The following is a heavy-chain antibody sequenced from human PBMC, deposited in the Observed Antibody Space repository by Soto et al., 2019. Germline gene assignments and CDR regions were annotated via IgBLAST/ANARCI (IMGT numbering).Heavy chain of an antibody. CDR1: GYTFSSYG. CDR2: ISAYNGNT. Sequence: QVQLVQSGAEVKKPGASVKVSCKASGYTFSSYGINWVRQAPGQGLEWMGWISAYNGNTNYAQNLQGLVNLTTDTSTSPAYMELRSLRADDTAVYFCARGTTVETGSYWGQGTLVTVSS. V-gene: IGHV1-18*01. D-gene: IGHD5-18*01. J-gene: IGHJ4*02. CDR3: ARGTTVETGSY.